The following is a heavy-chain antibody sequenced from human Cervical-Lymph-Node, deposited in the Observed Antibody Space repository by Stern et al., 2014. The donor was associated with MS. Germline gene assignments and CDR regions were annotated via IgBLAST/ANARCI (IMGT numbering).Heavy chain of an antibody. D-gene: IGHD3-10*01. CDR1: GYTFTSYG. CDR2: MRPNSGNT. V-gene: IGHV1-8*01. CDR3: ARDCKLRRFGSRGWFDP. J-gene: IGHJ5*02. Sequence: MQLVESGAEVKKPGASEKGSCKASGYTFTSYGLNWVRQATGQGGEWMGWMRPNSGNTGYAQKFQGRVTMTRNTSISTAYMELSSLRSEDTAVYYCARDCKLRRFGSRGWFDPWGQGTLVTVSS.